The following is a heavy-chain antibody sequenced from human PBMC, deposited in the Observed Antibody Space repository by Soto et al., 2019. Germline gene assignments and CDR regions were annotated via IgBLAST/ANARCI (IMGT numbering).Heavy chain of an antibody. CDR1: GGSISSGGYY. J-gene: IGHJ4*02. Sequence: SETLSLTCTVSGGSISSGGYYWSWIRQHPGKGLEWIGYIYYSGSTYYKQSLKSRVNISVDTSKNQFSMKLSSVTAADTAVYYCARWPQLEPRFDYWGQGTLVTVSS. D-gene: IGHD1-1*01. CDR3: ARWPQLEPRFDY. CDR2: IYYSGST. V-gene: IGHV4-31*03.